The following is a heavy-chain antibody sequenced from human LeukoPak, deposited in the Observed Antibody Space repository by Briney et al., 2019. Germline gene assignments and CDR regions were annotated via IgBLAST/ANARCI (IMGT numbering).Heavy chain of an antibody. D-gene: IGHD3-22*01. CDR1: GYTFSSYA. Sequence: GRSLRLSCAASGYTFSSYAMRWVHQAPGKGLEWVSAISGSGGSTYYADSVKGRFTISRDNSKNTLYLQMNSLRAEDTAVYYCAKGVTSGSDFDYWGQGTLVTVSS. V-gene: IGHV3-23*01. CDR2: ISGSGGST. CDR3: AKGVTSGSDFDY. J-gene: IGHJ4*02.